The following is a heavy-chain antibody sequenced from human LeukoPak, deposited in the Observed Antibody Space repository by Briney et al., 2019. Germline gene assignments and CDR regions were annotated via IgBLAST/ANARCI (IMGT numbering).Heavy chain of an antibody. CDR1: GFTFSSYG. CDR3: AKDPGNSGYDWVNWFDP. J-gene: IGHJ5*02. D-gene: IGHD5-12*01. CDR2: IRYDGSNK. Sequence: PGGSLRLSCAASGFTFSSYGMSWVRQAPGKGLEWVAFIRYDGSNKYYADSVKGRFTISRDNSKNTLYLQMNSLRAEDTAVYYCAKDPGNSGYDWVNWFDPWGQGTLVTVSS. V-gene: IGHV3-30*02.